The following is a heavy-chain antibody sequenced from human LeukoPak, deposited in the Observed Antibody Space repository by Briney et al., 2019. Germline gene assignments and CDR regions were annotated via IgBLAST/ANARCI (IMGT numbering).Heavy chain of an antibody. CDR3: GRGPMYYFHY. Sequence: GGSLRLSCAASGLTFSSYGMHWVRQAPGKGLEWMAFIRNDGSIEYYADSVKGRFTISRDNSKNTLYLQMNSLRTEDTAVYYCGRGPMYYFHYWGQGTLVTVPS. J-gene: IGHJ4*02. CDR2: IRNDGSIE. CDR1: GLTFSSYG. D-gene: IGHD3-10*01. V-gene: IGHV3-30*02.